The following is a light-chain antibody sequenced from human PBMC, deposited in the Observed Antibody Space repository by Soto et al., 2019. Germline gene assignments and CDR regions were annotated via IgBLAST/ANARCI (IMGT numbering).Light chain of an antibody. J-gene: IGLJ3*02. CDR1: SSDVGYYNY. V-gene: IGLV2-11*01. Sequence: QSALTQPRSVSESPGQSVTISCTGTSSDVGYYNYVSWYQQHPGKTPKLMIYDVSTRPSGVPDRFSGSKSGNTASLTISGLQAEDEADYYCCSYVGSYTWVFGGGTKVTVL. CDR3: CSYVGSYTWV. CDR2: DVS.